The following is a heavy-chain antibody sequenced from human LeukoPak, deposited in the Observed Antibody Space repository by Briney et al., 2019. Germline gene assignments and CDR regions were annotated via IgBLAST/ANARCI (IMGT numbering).Heavy chain of an antibody. CDR3: ARAQAVGIAAAGSDY. D-gene: IGHD6-13*01. CDR1: GGTFSSYA. V-gene: IGHV1-69*04. CDR2: IIPILGIA. Sequence: SSVKVSCKASGGTFSSYAISWVRQAPGQGLEWMGRIIPILGIANYAQKFQGRVTITADKSTSTAYMELSSLRSEDTAVYYCARAQAVGIAAAGSDYWGQGTLVTVSS. J-gene: IGHJ4*02.